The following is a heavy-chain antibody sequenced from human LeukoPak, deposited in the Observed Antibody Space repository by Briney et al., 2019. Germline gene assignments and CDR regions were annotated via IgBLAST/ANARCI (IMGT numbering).Heavy chain of an antibody. CDR1: GYSFNSYW. CDR2: IYPGDSDT. J-gene: IGHJ4*02. D-gene: IGHD2-15*01. V-gene: IGHV5-51*01. CDR3: ARAYYCGGGSCKLEY. Sequence: GESRKISGQGTGYSFNSYWIAGVGQMPGKGLEWMGIIYPGDSDTRYSPSFQGQITISADKSINTAYLRWSSLKASDTAMYYCARAYYCGGGSCKLEYWGQGTLVTVSS.